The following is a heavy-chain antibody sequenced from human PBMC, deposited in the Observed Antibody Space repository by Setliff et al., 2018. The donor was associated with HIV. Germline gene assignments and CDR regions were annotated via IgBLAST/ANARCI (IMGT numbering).Heavy chain of an antibody. J-gene: IGHJ6*03. Sequence: SETLSLTCDVSGYSISSGYYWGWIRQPTGKGLEWIGSIFQSGTTYYNPSLKSRVTISVDTSKNQFSLTLSSVTAADTAVYYCSRVRRGAAGSGLGYFYYMDVWGKGTTVTVSS. CDR1: GYSISSGYY. CDR3: SRVRRGAAGSGLGYFYYMDV. D-gene: IGHD6-13*01. V-gene: IGHV4-38-2*01. CDR2: IFQSGTT.